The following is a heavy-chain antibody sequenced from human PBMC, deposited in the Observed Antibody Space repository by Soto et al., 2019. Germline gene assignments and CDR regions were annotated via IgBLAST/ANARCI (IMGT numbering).Heavy chain of an antibody. CDR2: INQGGSET. V-gene: IGHV3-7*03. CDR1: VFAFGSYW. Sequence: GGSLRLSCGSSVFAFGSYWMGWVRQAPVKGLEWVAYINQGGSETYYVDSVRGRFTVSRDNARNSLDLQMNSLRADDTAVYYCARGSLYSSVWLNWFDPWGRGTLVTVSS. CDR3: ARGSLYSSVWLNWFDP. D-gene: IGHD6-19*01. J-gene: IGHJ5*02.